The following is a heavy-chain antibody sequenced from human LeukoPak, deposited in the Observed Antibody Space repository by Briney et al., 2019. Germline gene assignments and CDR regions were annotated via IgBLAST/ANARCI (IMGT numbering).Heavy chain of an antibody. J-gene: IGHJ4*02. Sequence: GGSLRLSCAASGFTFSSYAMSWVRQAPGKGLEWVAVISYDGSNKYYADSVKGRFTISRDNSKNTLYLQMNSLRAEDTAVYYCAKDGGKGGYDPFDYWGQGTLVTVSS. CDR2: ISYDGSNK. D-gene: IGHD5-12*01. CDR1: GFTFSSYA. V-gene: IGHV3-30*18. CDR3: AKDGGKGGYDPFDY.